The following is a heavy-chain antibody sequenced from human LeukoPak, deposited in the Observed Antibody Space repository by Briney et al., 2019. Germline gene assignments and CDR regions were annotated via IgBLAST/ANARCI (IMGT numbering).Heavy chain of an antibody. V-gene: IGHV4-39*07. CDR2: IYYSGST. CDR3: ARDTLAFNDYSNFYYYYGMDV. Sequence: SETLSLTCTVSGGSISNSSYYWGWIRQPPGKGLEWIGSIYYSGSTYYNPSLKSRVTISVDTSKNQFSLKLSSVTAADTAVYYCARDTLAFNDYSNFYYYYGMDVWGQGTTVTVSS. J-gene: IGHJ6*02. CDR1: GGSISNSSYY. D-gene: IGHD4-11*01.